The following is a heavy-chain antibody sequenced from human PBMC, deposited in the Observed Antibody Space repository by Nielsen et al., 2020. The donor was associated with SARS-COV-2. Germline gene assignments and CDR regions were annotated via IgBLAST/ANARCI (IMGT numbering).Heavy chain of an antibody. D-gene: IGHD6-19*01. CDR3: ASGSSVSPPHY. CDR1: GGSISGYY. CDR2: INHSGST. V-gene: IGHV4-34*01. J-gene: IGHJ4*02. Sequence: SETLSLTCTVSGGSISGYYWSWIRQPPGKGLEWIGEINHSGSTNYNPSLKSRVTISVDTSKNQSSLKLSSVTAADTAVYYCASGSSVSPPHYWGQGTLVTVSS.